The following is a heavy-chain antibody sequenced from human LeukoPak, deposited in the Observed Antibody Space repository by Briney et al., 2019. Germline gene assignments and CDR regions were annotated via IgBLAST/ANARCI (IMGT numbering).Heavy chain of an antibody. CDR1: GYTLTELS. CDR2: FDPEDGET. D-gene: IGHD2-15*01. V-gene: IGHV1-24*01. CDR3: ATELRQYSYCSGGSCYPNEIDY. J-gene: IGHJ4*02. Sequence: ASVKVSCKVSGYTLTELSMHWVRQAPGKGLEWMGGFDPEDGETIYAQKFQGRVTMTEDTSTDTAYMELSSLRSEDTAVYYCATELRQYSYCSGGSCYPNEIDYWGQGTLVTVSS.